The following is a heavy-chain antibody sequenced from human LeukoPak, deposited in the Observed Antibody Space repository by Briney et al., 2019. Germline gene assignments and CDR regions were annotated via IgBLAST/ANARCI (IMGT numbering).Heavy chain of an antibody. Sequence: ASETLSLTCTVSGGSISSYYWSWIRQPPGKGLEWIGYIYYSGSTNYNPSLKSRVTISVDTSKNQFSLKLSSVTAADTAVYYCARVRGSYMERVGWFDPWGQGTLVTVSS. D-gene: IGHD1-26*01. J-gene: IGHJ5*02. CDR1: GGSISSYY. CDR3: ARVRGSYMERVGWFDP. CDR2: IYYSGST. V-gene: IGHV4-59*01.